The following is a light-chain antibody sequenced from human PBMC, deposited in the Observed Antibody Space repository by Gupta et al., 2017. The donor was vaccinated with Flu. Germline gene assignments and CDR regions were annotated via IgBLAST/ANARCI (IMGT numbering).Light chain of an antibody. J-gene: IGKJ1*01. CDR2: GAS. V-gene: IGKV1-5*03. CDR3: QQYKSYPWT. CDR1: QNIDTS. Sequence: DIQMTQSPSTLSASVGDRVTITCRASQNIDTSLAWSQQRPGKVPNLLIYGASTLDAGVPSRFSGTGSGTEFTLTISSLQPDDFGSFYCQQYKSYPWTFGQGTTVEIK.